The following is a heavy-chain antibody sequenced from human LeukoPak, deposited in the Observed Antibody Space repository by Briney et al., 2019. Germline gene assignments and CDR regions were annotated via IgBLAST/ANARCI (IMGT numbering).Heavy chain of an antibody. V-gene: IGHV3-30*04. CDR3: ARDLRIVVVIHYYGMDV. Sequence: PGGSLRLSCAASGFTFSSYAMHWVRQAPGKGLEWVAVISYDGSNKYYADSVEGRFTISRDNSKNTLYLQMNSLRAEDTAVYYCARDLRIVVVIHYYGMDVWGQGTTVTVSS. D-gene: IGHD3-22*01. CDR1: GFTFSSYA. CDR2: ISYDGSNK. J-gene: IGHJ6*02.